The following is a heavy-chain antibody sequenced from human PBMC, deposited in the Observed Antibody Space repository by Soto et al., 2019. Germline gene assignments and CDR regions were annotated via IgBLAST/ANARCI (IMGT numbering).Heavy chain of an antibody. Sequence: ASVKVSCKASGYTFTSYYMHWVRQAPGQGLEWMGIINVSGGRTSNAQKFPGRVTMTRDTSTSTVYMELSSLRSEDTAVYYCVRAEPLTTGDYWGQGTLVTVSS. CDR3: VRAEPLTTGDY. CDR1: GYTFTSYY. CDR2: INVSGGRT. J-gene: IGHJ4*02. D-gene: IGHD4-4*01. V-gene: IGHV1-46*03.